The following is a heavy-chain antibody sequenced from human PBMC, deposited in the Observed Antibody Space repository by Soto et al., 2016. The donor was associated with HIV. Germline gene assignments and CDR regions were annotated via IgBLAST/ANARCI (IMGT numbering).Heavy chain of an antibody. CDR2: INWNGGST. CDR3: ARGGRFPYYYYYYMDV. D-gene: IGHD3-16*01. J-gene: IGHJ6*03. CDR1: GFTFDDYG. Sequence: EVQLLESGGGLIQPGGSLRLSCAASGFTFDDYGMSWVRQAPGKGLEWVSGINWNGGSTGYADSVKGRFTISRDNAKNSLYLQMNSLIDEDTALYYCARGGRFPYYYYYYMDVWGKGTTVTVSS. V-gene: IGHV3-20*04.